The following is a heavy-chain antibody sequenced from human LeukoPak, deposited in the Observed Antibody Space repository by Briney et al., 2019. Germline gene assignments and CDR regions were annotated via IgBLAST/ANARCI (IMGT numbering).Heavy chain of an antibody. D-gene: IGHD5-18*01. CDR3: ARGRVTSAQGDFDY. J-gene: IGHJ4*02. CDR1: GYPFTTYG. CDR2: ISGYNANT. V-gene: IGHV1-18*04. Sequence: ASVKVSCKASGYPFTTYGISWVRQAPGQRLEWIGWISGYNANTNNAQNLQGRVTMTTDTSTTTAYMELRSLTSDDTAVYYCARGRVTSAQGDFDYWGQGTLVTVSS.